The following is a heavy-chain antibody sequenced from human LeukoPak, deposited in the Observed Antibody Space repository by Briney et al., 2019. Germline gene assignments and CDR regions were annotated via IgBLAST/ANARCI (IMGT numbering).Heavy chain of an antibody. D-gene: IGHD3-16*01. V-gene: IGHV4-59*08. J-gene: IGHJ3*01. Sequence: SETLSLTCTVSGGSINGYYWTWIRQPPGKGLEWIGYIYYSGNTNYNPSLKSRVSLSVHTSKNQSSLRLSSVTAADTAIYYCARRRLGDAFDVWGQGTMVAVSS. CDR2: IYYSGNT. CDR3: ARRRLGDAFDV. CDR1: GGSINGYY.